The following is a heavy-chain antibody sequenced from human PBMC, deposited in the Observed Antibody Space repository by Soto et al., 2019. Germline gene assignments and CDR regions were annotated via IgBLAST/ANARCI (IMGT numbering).Heavy chain of an antibody. Sequence: EVQLVESGGGLVKPGGSLRLSCAASGFTFNSYNMNWVRQAPGRGLEWVSSISSSSSYIYYADSVKGRFTTSRDNRRNSLYLQMNSLRAEDTAVYYCARTMDLLTGFGSHEAFDMWGQGTMVTVSS. J-gene: IGHJ3*02. CDR3: ARTMDLLTGFGSHEAFDM. CDR2: ISSSSSYI. V-gene: IGHV3-21*01. CDR1: GFTFNSYN. D-gene: IGHD3-9*01.